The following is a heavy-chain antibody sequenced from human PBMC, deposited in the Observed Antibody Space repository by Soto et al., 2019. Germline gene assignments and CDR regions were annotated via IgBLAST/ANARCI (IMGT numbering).Heavy chain of an antibody. V-gene: IGHV3-23*01. D-gene: IGHD3-10*01. J-gene: IGHJ4*02. CDR3: AKERLGRGIDY. CDR2: VNNGGGGT. Sequence: EVLLLDSGGGLVQPGGSLRLSCAASGFTFSNYAMTWVRQAPGKGPEWNSTVNNGGGGTYYADSVKGRFTISRDNSKNTLYLQVSSLRAEDTAVYYCAKERLGRGIDYWGQGILVTVSS. CDR1: GFTFSNYA.